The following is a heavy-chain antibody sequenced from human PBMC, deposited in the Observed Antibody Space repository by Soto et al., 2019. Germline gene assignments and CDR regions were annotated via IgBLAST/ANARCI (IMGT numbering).Heavy chain of an antibody. J-gene: IGHJ4*02. CDR3: ARGWNDFPH. CDR2: IIPISGTA. Sequence: PSVKVSCKASGGTFSSYVVSWVRQAPGQGLECMGGIIPISGTANYAQKFQGRVTITADESTSTAYMELSSLRFEDTAMYYCARGWNDFPHWGQGALVTVSS. V-gene: IGHV1-69*13. CDR1: GGTFSSYV. D-gene: IGHD1-1*01.